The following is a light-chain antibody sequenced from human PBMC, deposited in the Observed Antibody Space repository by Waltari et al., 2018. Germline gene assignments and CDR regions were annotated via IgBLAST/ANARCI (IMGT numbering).Light chain of an antibody. Sequence: QSVLTQPPSVSGTPGQRVTISCSGSNSNIGGNSVNWYQQLPGTAPKLPIYNDNQWPSGVPYLLSASKSGTSASLAITGRQAEDDADYYCAVWDDSLGGVFGGGTKLTGL. CDR1: NSNIGGNS. CDR2: NDN. J-gene: IGLJ3*02. V-gene: IGLV1-44*01. CDR3: AVWDDSLGGV.